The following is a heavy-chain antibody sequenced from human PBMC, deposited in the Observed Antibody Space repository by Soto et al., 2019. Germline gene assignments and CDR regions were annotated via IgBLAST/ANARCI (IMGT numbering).Heavy chain of an antibody. CDR3: AKSRVFIGAIVTLLDS. CDR1: GCTFSSYA. CDR2: ISNNGDTA. V-gene: IGHV3-23*01. J-gene: IGHJ4*02. Sequence: EVHLLESGGGLVQPGGSLTLSCTTSGCTFSSYAMVWVRQAAEKGLEWVASISNNGDTAYYADSVKGRFTISRGNYENTLYLQMNGLRADDTALYFCAKSRVFIGAIVTLLDSWGQGTQVTVSS. D-gene: IGHD3-16*02.